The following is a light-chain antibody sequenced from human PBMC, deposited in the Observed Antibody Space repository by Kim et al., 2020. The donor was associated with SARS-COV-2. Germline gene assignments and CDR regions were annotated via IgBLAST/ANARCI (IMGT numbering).Light chain of an antibody. CDR1: QSVRSS. J-gene: IGKJ4*01. Sequence: VSPGERAALSCRASQSVRSSLAWYQQKPGQAPMLLIYGASTRATGIPVRFSGSGSGTEFTLTINSLQSEDFAVYYCQQYYDWPPTFGGGTKVDIK. V-gene: IGKV3-15*01. CDR3: QQYYDWPPT. CDR2: GAS.